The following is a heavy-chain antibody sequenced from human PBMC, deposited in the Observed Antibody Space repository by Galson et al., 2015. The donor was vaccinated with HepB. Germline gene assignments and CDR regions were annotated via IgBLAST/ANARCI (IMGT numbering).Heavy chain of an antibody. CDR2: TYYRSKWYN. CDR3: ARDRGLYSSGQNWFDP. V-gene: IGHV6-1*01. D-gene: IGHD6-19*01. CDR1: GDSVSSNSAA. J-gene: IGHJ5*02. Sequence: CAISGDSVSSNSAAWNWIRQSPSRGLEWLGRTYYRSKWYNDYAVSVKSQITINPDTSKNQFSLQLNSVTPEDTAVYYCARDRGLYSSGQNWFDPWGQGTLVTVSS.